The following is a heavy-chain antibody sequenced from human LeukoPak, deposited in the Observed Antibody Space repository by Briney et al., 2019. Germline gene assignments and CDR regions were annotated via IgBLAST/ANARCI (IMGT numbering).Heavy chain of an antibody. J-gene: IGHJ5*02. D-gene: IGHD3-3*01. V-gene: IGHV1-24*01. CDR2: FDPEDGET. CDR1: GYTLSELS. CDR3: ATVRTYYDFWSGYYSGNWFDP. Sequence: ASVKVSCKVSGYTLSELSMHWVRQAPGKGLEWMGGFDPEDGETIYAQKFQGRVTMAEDTSTDTAYMELSSLRSEDTAVYHCATVRTYYDFWSGYYSGNWFDPWGQGTLDAVSS.